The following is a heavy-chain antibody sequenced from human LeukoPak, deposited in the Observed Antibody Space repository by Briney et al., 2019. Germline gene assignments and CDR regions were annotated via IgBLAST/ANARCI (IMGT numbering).Heavy chain of an antibody. CDR1: RFTVSSNY. J-gene: IGHJ4*02. CDR3: RRGIGWLQSQ. V-gene: IGHV3-66*01. Sequence: GGSLRLSCAASRFTVSSNYMSWVRQAPGKGLEWVSIIYSGGSTYYADSVKGRFIISRDNAHNSLYLQMNSLRAEDTAVYYCRRGIGWLQSQWGQGTLVTVSS. D-gene: IGHD5-12*01. CDR2: IYSGGST.